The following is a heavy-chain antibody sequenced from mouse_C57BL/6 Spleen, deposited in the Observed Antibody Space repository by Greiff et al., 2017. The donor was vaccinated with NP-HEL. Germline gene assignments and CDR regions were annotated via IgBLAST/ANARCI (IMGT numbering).Heavy chain of an antibody. V-gene: IGHV1-15*01. CDR2: IDPETGGT. J-gene: IGHJ1*03. Sequence: VQLQQSGAELVRPGASVTLSCKASGYTFTDYEMHWVKQTPVHGLEWIGAIDPETGGTAYNQKFKGKAILTADKSSSTAYMELRSLTSEDSAVYYCTRIYDGYYWYFDVWGTGTTVTVSS. D-gene: IGHD2-3*01. CDR1: GYTFTDYE. CDR3: TRIYDGYYWYFDV.